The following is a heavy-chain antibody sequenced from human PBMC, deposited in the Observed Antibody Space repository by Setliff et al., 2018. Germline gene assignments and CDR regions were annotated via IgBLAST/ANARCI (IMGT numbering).Heavy chain of an antibody. CDR3: AREQWLYPPGYYYMDV. J-gene: IGHJ6*03. CDR1: GGSISSYY. CDR2: IYIGGSA. V-gene: IGHV4-4*07. Sequence: SETLSLTCTVSGGSISSYYWSWIRQPAGKGLEWIGHIYIGGSANYNPSLKIRVTMSIDTSKNQFSLKLNSVTAADMAVYYCAREQWLYPPGYYYMDVWAKGTTVTVSS. D-gene: IGHD6-19*01.